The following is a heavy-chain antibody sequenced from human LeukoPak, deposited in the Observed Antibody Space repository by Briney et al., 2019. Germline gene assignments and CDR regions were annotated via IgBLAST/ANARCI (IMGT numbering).Heavy chain of an antibody. CDR1: GFTFSSYA. CDR3: AKRWGVGATYQIAIDH. V-gene: IGHV3-30-3*02. Sequence: GGSLRLSCAASGFTFSSYAMHWVRQAPGKGLEWVAVISYDGSNKYYADSVKGRFTISRDNSKNTLYLQMNSLRAEDTAVYYCAKRWGVGATYQIAIDHWGQGTLVTVSS. D-gene: IGHD1-26*01. J-gene: IGHJ4*02. CDR2: ISYDGSNK.